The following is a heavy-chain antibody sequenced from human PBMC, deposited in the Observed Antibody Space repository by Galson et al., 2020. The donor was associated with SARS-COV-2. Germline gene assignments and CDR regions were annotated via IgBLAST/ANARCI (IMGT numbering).Heavy chain of an antibody. Sequence: SETLSLTCAVSGGPISSGGYSWSWIRQPPGKGLEWIGYIYHSGSTYYNPSLKSRVTISVDRSKNQFSLKLSSVTAADTAVYYCARGYDFWSGYYLDYWGQGTLVTVSS. CDR2: IYHSGST. CDR1: GGPISSGGYS. J-gene: IGHJ4*02. CDR3: ARGYDFWSGYYLDY. D-gene: IGHD3-3*01. V-gene: IGHV4-30-2*01.